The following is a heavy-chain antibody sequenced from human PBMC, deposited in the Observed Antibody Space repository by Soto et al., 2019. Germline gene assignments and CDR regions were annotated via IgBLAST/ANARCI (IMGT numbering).Heavy chain of an antibody. CDR2: IFYSGST. D-gene: IGHD2-21*01. CDR1: GGSISTSRFY. V-gene: IGHV4-39*01. CDR3: ARQPTTGDTDLWFDP. J-gene: IGHJ5*02. Sequence: QLQLLESGPGLVKASETLSLTCSVSGGSISTSRFYWAWIRQPPGKGLEWLANIFYSGSTFFNPSLASRFSVSVDTSKNESSLKLRSVTAADTAVYYCARQPTTGDTDLWFDPWGQGTLVTVSS.